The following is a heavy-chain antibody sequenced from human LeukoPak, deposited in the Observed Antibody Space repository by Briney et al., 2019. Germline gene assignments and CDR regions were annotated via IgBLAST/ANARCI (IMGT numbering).Heavy chain of an antibody. J-gene: IGHJ4*02. D-gene: IGHD1-26*01. V-gene: IGHV3-13*01. Sequence: GGSLRLSCAASGFTFSSYDMHWVRQATGKGLEWVSAIGTAGDTYYPGSVKGRFTISRENAKNSLYLQMNSLRAGDTAAYYCARVSGGGELPDYWGQGTLVTASS. CDR1: GFTFSSYD. CDR3: ARVSGGGELPDY. CDR2: IGTAGDT.